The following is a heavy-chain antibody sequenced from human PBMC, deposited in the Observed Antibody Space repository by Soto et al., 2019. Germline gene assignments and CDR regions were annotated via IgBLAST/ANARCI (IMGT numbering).Heavy chain of an antibody. CDR1: GITFSTYA. J-gene: IGHJ6*04. Sequence: GGSLRLSCAASGITFSTYAMSWVRRAPGKGLEWVSTIGSNGADKQYADFVKGRFTVSRDSSKSTLSLQMNSLRAEDTAVYYCAADYLRHNSLNGYYYSYGTEVWGEGTTVIVSS. CDR3: AADYLRHNSLNGYYYSYGTEV. CDR2: IGSNGADK. D-gene: IGHD4-17*01. V-gene: IGHV3-23*01.